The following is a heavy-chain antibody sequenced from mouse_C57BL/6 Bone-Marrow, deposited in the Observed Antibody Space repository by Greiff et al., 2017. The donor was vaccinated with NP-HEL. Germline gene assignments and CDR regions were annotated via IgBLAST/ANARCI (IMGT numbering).Heavy chain of an antibody. D-gene: IGHD1-1*01. CDR2: ILPGSGST. V-gene: IGHV1-9*01. CDR3: ESDGSKGGAWGAY. J-gene: IGHJ3*01. CDR1: GYTFTGYW. Sequence: VQLQQSGAELMKPGASVKLSCKATGYTFTGYWIEWVKQRPGHGLEWIGEILPGSGSTNYNEKFKGKATFTADTSSNTAYMQLSSLTTEDSATYYCESDGSKGGAWGAYWGQGTLVTVSA.